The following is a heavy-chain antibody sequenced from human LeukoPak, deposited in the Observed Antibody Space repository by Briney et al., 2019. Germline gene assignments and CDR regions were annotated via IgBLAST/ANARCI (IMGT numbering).Heavy chain of an antibody. D-gene: IGHD3-10*01. CDR3: ANIRHYYGSGSYDY. CDR2: ISGSGGST. J-gene: IGHJ4*02. V-gene: IGHV3-23*01. CDR1: GFTFSSYA. Sequence: GGSLRLSCAASGFTFSSYAMSWVRQAPGKGLEWVSAISGSGGSTYYADSVKGRFTISRDNSKNTLYLQMNSLRAEDTAVYYCANIRHYYGSGSYDYWGQGTLVTVSS.